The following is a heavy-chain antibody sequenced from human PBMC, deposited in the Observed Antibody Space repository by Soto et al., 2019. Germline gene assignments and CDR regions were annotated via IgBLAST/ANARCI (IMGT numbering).Heavy chain of an antibody. Sequence: QVQLQESGPGLVKPSETLSLTCTVSGGSISSYYWSWIRQPPGKGLEWIGYIYYSGSTNYNPSLKTRVTISVDTSKHQFSLKLGSVTAADTAVYYCARSGWGMVRGYLVSRNGMDVWGQGTTVTVSS. CDR3: ARSGWGMVRGYLVSRNGMDV. J-gene: IGHJ6*02. D-gene: IGHD3-10*01. CDR2: IYYSGST. V-gene: IGHV4-59*08. CDR1: GGSISSYY.